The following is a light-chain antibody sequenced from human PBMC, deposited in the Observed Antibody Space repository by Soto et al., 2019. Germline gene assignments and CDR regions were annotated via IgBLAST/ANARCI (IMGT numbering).Light chain of an antibody. CDR2: DVS. J-gene: IGLJ1*01. CDR1: SSDVGDYNY. Sequence: QSALTQPASVSGSPVQSITISCTGTSSDVGDYNYVSWYQQHPGKAPKLMIYDVSNRPSGVSNRFSGSKSGNTASLTISGLQAEDEAAYYCTSYTSSSTYVFGTGTKLTVL. V-gene: IGLV2-14*01. CDR3: TSYTSSSTYV.